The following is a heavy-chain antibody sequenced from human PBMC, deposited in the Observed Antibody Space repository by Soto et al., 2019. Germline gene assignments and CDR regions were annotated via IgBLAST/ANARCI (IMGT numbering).Heavy chain of an antibody. CDR2: ITPFNGNT. CDR3: ASSLVEDIYGPQALDI. V-gene: IGHV1-45*02. J-gene: IGHJ3*02. D-gene: IGHD5-18*01. CDR1: GYTFTYRY. Sequence: GASVTVSCKASGYTFTYRYLHWVRQAPGQALEWMGWITPFNGNTNYAQKFQDRVTITRDRSMSTAYMELSSLRSEDTAMYYCASSLVEDIYGPQALDIWGQGTMGTVSS.